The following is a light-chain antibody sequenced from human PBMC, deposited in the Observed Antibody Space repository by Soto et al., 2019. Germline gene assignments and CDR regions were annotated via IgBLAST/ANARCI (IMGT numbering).Light chain of an antibody. J-gene: IGKJ4*01. Sequence: DTQMTQSPSSLSASVGDRVTITCRASQGMSNYLAWYQQKPGKPPKLLIYGASTLQSGVPSRFSGSGSGTDFTLTISSLQPEDVATYYCQKYNSAPLFGGGTKGEIK. CDR2: GAS. V-gene: IGKV1-27*01. CDR1: QGMSNY. CDR3: QKYNSAPL.